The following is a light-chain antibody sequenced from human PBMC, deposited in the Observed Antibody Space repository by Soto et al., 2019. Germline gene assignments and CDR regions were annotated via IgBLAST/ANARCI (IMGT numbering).Light chain of an antibody. V-gene: IGKV3-15*01. CDR1: QTVSTS. CDR2: GAS. Sequence: EIVLTQSPGTLSLSPGERATLSCRASQTVSTSLAWYQQKPGRAPRLLIYGASTRASGVPARFSGTGSETDFTLTISGLQSEDFAVYYCQQYNNWPPLFTFGPGTKVDI. J-gene: IGKJ3*01. CDR3: QQYNNWPPLFT.